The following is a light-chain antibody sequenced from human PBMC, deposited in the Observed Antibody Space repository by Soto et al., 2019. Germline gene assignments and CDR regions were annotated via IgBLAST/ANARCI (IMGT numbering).Light chain of an antibody. J-gene: IGKJ3*01. CDR1: QAISSA. CDR2: DAS. Sequence: IQLTKSPSSLSASVGDRVTITCRASQAISSALAWYQQKPGKAPKLLIYDASSLESGVPSRFSGSGSGTDFTLTISSLQPEDFATYYCQHFNNYPQAFGPGTKVDIK. V-gene: IGKV1D-13*01. CDR3: QHFNNYPQA.